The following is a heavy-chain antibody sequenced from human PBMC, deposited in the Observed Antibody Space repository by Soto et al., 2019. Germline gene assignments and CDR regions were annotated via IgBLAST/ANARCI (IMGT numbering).Heavy chain of an antibody. CDR1: GFTFSSYA. Sequence: QVQLVESGGGVVQPGRSLRLSCAASGFTFSSYAMHWVRQAPGKGLEWVAVISYDGSNKYYADSVKGRFTISRDNSKNTLYLQINSLRAEDTAVYYCARTHSSGWQSFDYWGQGTLFTVSS. J-gene: IGHJ4*02. D-gene: IGHD6-19*01. CDR3: ARTHSSGWQSFDY. V-gene: IGHV3-30-3*01. CDR2: ISYDGSNK.